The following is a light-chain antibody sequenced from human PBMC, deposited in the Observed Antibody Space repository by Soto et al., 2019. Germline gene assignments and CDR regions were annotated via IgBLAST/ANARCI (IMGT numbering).Light chain of an antibody. J-gene: IGKJ3*01. V-gene: IGKV1-33*01. CDR1: QDISNY. Sequence: DIQMTQSPSSLSASVGDRVTITCQASQDISNYLNWYQQNPGKAPKLLIFDALYLETGVPSRFSGSRSGTDFTFTISSLQPEDIAAYYCQQYDNLPLTFGPGTKVDI. CDR3: QQYDNLPLT. CDR2: DAL.